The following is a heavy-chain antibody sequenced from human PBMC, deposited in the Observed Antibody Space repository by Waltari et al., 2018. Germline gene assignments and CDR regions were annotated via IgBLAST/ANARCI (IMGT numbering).Heavy chain of an antibody. CDR3: ARGFWTSSGWQRGWYFDL. CDR1: GYTFTGYY. D-gene: IGHD6-19*01. J-gene: IGHJ2*01. Sequence: QVQLVQSGAEVKKPGASVKVSCKASGYTFTGYYMHWVLQAPGQWLEWMGRINPNSGGTNYAQKFQGRVTMTRDTSISTAYMELSRLRSDDTAVYYCARGFWTSSGWQRGWYFDLWGRGTLVTVSS. CDR2: INPNSGGT. V-gene: IGHV1-2*06.